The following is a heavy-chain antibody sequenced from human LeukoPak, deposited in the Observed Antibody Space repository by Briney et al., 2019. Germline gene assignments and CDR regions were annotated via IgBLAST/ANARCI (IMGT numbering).Heavy chain of an antibody. D-gene: IGHD3-10*01. J-gene: IGHJ4*02. CDR3: AKAPSLYGSGSYLDEDFDY. CDR2: ISGTSGST. V-gene: IGHV3-23*01. CDR1: GFTFSNYG. Sequence: GGSLRLSCAASGFTFSNYGMSWVRQAPGKGLEWVSSISGTSGSTYYADSVKGRFTISRDNSKSTLYLQMNSLRTEDTAVYYCAKAPSLYGSGSYLDEDFDYWGQGTLVTVSS.